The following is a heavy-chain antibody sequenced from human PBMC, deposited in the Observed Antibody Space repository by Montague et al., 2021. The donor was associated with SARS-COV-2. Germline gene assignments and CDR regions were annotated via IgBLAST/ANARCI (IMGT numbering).Heavy chain of an antibody. J-gene: IGHJ4*02. V-gene: IGHV4-4*07. Sequence: SETLSLTCTVSGGSISTHFWNWIRQPAGKGLEWIGRIYASGSTHYNPSLRSRLTMSVDTSKNQFSLRLTSVTAADTAAYYCARDTVRDFWIRNYFDYWGQGTLVTVSS. CDR2: IYASGST. D-gene: IGHD3-3*01. CDR3: ARDTVRDFWIRNYFDY. CDR1: GGSISTHF.